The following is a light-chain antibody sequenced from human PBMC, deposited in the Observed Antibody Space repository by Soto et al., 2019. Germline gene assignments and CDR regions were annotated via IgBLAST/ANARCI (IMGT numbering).Light chain of an antibody. Sequence: SYELTQAPSMSVAPGQTATITCGGNDIEGRVVHWYQQEPGQAPVLVVFDDSVRPSGIPERFSDASSGNTATLTITRVEAGDEADYYCQVWDTSPDHVIFGGGTQLTVL. CDR2: DDS. CDR1: DIEGRV. CDR3: QVWDTSPDHVI. V-gene: IGLV3-21*02. J-gene: IGLJ2*01.